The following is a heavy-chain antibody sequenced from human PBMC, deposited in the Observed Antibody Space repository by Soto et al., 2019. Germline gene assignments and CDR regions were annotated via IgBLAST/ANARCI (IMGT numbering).Heavy chain of an antibody. J-gene: IGHJ5*02. CDR1: VGTFSSYA. D-gene: IGHD5-18*01. Sequence: QVQLVQSGAEVKKPGSSVTVSCKASVGTFSSYAISWLRQAHGQGLEWMGGIIPIFGTANYAQKFQCRVTITAYKSTSTASMERSSLRSEDTALYYCERDCGYSYGWGWFDPWGEGTLVTVAS. V-gene: IGHV1-69*06. CDR3: ERDCGYSYGWGWFDP. CDR2: IIPIFGTA.